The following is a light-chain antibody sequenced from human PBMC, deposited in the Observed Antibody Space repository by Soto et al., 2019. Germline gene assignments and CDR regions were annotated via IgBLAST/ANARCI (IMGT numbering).Light chain of an antibody. Sequence: DLQMTQSPSSLSASVGDRVTITCRASQSISKYLNWYQQKPGNAPKLLIYAASSLQSGVPSRFSGSGSGTDFTLTISSLQPEDFATYHCQQSYTNPTFGQGTKVEIK. V-gene: IGKV1-39*01. CDR1: QSISKY. CDR2: AAS. J-gene: IGKJ1*01. CDR3: QQSYTNPT.